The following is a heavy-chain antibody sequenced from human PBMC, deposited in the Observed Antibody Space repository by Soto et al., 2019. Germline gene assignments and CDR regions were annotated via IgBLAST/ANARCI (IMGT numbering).Heavy chain of an antibody. D-gene: IGHD6-13*01. V-gene: IGHV4-59*01. CDR2: VYHNGRT. CDR3: ARGDRISAPVGIWFHP. CDR1: GGSIDNYY. Sequence: PSETVTLTCSVSGGSIDNYYWSWIRQAAGKGLEWIGYVYHNGRTSYNPSLKSRVNISVDSAKNQFSLNLSSVTAADAAVYYCARGDRISAPVGIWFHPWGQGTLVTVSS. J-gene: IGHJ5*02.